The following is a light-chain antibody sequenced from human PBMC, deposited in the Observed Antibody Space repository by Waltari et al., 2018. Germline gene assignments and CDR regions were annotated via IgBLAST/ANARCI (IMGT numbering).Light chain of an antibody. CDR3: RQYYSSPPVYT. CDR2: WAS. V-gene: IGKV4-1*01. CDR1: PSVLYSPNNKNS. J-gene: IGKJ2*01. Sequence: DIGMTQSPDSLAVSLGERATIHCKTSPSVLYSPNNKNSLAWYQQKPGQPPKLLIYWASTRESGVPDRFSGSGSGTEFTLTISSLQAEDVAVYYCRQYYSSPPVYTFGPGTKLEIK.